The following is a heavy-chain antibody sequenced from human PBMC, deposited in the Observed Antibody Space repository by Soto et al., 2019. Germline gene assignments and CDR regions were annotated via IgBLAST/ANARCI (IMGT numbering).Heavy chain of an antibody. CDR2: IIPMVGTP. Sequence: QAQLVQSGAEVKRPGSSVKVSCKASGDTLSSYSISWVRQAPGQGLEWMGRIIPMVGTPNYAQKFQGRVTFSADKSTSTAYMELNSLISDDTAVYYCATDGGSTSSSAYNYFMDVWGKGTPVTVSS. CDR1: GDTLSSYS. J-gene: IGHJ6*03. D-gene: IGHD3-16*01. V-gene: IGHV1-69*08. CDR3: ATDGGSTSSSAYNYFMDV.